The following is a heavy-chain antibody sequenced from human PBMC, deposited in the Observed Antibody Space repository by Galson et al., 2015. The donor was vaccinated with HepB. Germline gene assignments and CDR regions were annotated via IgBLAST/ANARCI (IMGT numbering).Heavy chain of an antibody. D-gene: IGHD2-2*01. V-gene: IGHV1-24*01. J-gene: IGHJ6*03. Sequence: SVKVSCKVSGYTLTELSMHWVRQAPGKGLEWMGGFDPEDGETIYAQKFQGRVTMTEDTSTDTAYMELSSLRSEDTAVYYCATAPGASPYYYYYMDVWGKGTTVTVSS. CDR3: ATAPGASPYYYYYMDV. CDR1: GYTLTELS. CDR2: FDPEDGET.